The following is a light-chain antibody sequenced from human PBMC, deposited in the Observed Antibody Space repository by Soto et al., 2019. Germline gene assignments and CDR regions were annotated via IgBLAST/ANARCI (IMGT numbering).Light chain of an antibody. CDR1: QTVYNGF. Sequence: ENVLTQSSGTLSLSPGERATLSCRASQTVYNGFLAWYQQKPGQAPRLLIYGASSRATGIPDRFSGSGSGTDFTLTISSLEPEDFAVYYCQQYVSSPRTFGQGTKVEI. CDR2: GAS. CDR3: QQYVSSPRT. J-gene: IGKJ1*01. V-gene: IGKV3-20*01.